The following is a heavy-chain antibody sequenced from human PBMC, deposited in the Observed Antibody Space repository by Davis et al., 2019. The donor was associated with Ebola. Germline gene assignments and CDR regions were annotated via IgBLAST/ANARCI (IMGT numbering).Heavy chain of an antibody. D-gene: IGHD3-3*01. CDR1: GFTFSTYS. V-gene: IGHV3-7*01. CDR3: AKSGLSFGVVKYHYGMDV. J-gene: IGHJ6*04. CDR2: IKQDGSEK. Sequence: GESLKISCAASGFTFSTYSMSWVRQAPGKGLEWVANIKQDGSEKYYVDSVKGRFTISRDNAKNSLYLQMSSLRAEDTAVYYCAKSGLSFGVVKYHYGMDVWGKGTTVTVSS.